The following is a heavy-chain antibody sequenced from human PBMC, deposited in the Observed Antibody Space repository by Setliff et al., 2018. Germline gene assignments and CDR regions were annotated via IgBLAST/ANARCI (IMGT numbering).Heavy chain of an antibody. D-gene: IGHD6-19*01. Sequence: PSETLSLTCTVSGGSISSYYWSWIRQPAGKGLEWIGHIYIGGSANYNPSLKSRVTMSIDTSKNKFSLKLNSVTAADMAVYYCAREQWLDPPGYYYMDVWAKGTTVTSP. CDR1: GGSISSYY. V-gene: IGHV4-4*07. CDR3: AREQWLDPPGYYYMDV. J-gene: IGHJ6*03. CDR2: IYIGGSA.